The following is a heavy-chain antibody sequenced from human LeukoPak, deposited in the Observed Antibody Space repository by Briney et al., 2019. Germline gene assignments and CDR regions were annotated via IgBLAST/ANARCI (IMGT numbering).Heavy chain of an antibody. V-gene: IGHV4-34*01. J-gene: IGHJ4*02. CDR2: INHSGST. D-gene: IGHD2-8*01. CDR1: GGSLSGYY. CDR3: ASESTGYCTNGVCPDSDY. Sequence: SETLSLTCAVYGGSLSGYYWSWVCQPPGKGLEWIGEINHSGSTNYNPSLKSRVTISVDTSKNQFSLKLNSVTAADTAVYYCASESTGYCTNGVCPDSDYWGQGTLVTVSS.